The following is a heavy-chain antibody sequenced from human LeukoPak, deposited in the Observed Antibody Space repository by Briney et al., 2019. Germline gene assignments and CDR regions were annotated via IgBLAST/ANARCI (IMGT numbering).Heavy chain of an antibody. CDR3: AKTISSGWYYFDY. D-gene: IGHD6-19*01. J-gene: IGHJ4*02. CDR1: VFTLSSYD. CDR2: ISGSGGST. V-gene: IGHV3-23*01. Sequence: GGSLRLFCAASVFTLSSYDMSGAPDAPGKGLEGGSAISGSGGSTYYADSVRGRFTISRDNSKNTLYLQVNSLRAEDTAVYYCAKTISSGWYYFDYWGQGTLVTVSS.